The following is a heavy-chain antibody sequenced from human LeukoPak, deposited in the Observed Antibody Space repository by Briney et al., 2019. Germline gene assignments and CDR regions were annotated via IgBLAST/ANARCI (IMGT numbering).Heavy chain of an antibody. CDR1: GYTFTRYE. D-gene: IGHD2-2*01. V-gene: IGHV7-4-1*02. CDR3: ARVDTSTWSRFDN. CDR2: INTNTGNP. Sequence: GASVKVSCKASGYTFTRYEMNWVRQAPGQGLEWMGWINTNTGNPTYAQGFTGRFVFSLDTSVSTAYLQISSLKAEDTAVYYCARVDTSTWSRFDNWGQGTLVTVSS. J-gene: IGHJ4*02.